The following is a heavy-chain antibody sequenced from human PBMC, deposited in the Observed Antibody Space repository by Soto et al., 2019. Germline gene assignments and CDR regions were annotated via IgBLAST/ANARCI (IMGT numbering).Heavy chain of an antibody. J-gene: IGHJ4*02. D-gene: IGHD3-22*01. V-gene: IGHV1-2*02. CDR1: GYTFTGYF. CDR3: ARIKNHYYSSGPFDY. CDR2: INPNNGDT. Sequence: ASVKVSCKASGYTFTGYFMHWVRQAPGQGLQWLGWINPNNGDTNYAQKFQGRVTMTRDTSTNTAYLELNRLRSDDTAVYFCARIKNHYYSSGPFDYWGQGTLVTVYS.